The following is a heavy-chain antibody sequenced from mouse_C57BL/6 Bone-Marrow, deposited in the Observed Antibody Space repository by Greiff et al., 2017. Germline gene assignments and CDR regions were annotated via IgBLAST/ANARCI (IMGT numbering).Heavy chain of an antibody. CDR3: TTWRNYAMDY. V-gene: IGHV14-4*01. CDR1: GFNIKDDY. Sequence: VQLKESGAELVRPGASVKLSCTASGFNIKDDYMHWVKQRPEQGLEWIGWIDPENGDTEYASKFQGKATITADTSSNTAYLQLSSLTSEDTAVYYGTTWRNYAMDYWGQGTSVTVSS. J-gene: IGHJ4*01. CDR2: IDPENGDT.